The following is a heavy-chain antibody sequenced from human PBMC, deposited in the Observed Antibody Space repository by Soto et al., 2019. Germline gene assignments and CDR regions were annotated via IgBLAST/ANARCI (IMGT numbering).Heavy chain of an antibody. CDR3: SRVTFDYSKNWFDS. Sequence: SETLSLTCTVSGGSISSGGYYWSWIRQHPGKGLEWIGYIYYSGSTYYNPSLKSRVTISVDTSKNQFSLKLSSVTAADTAVYYCSRVTFDYSKNWFDSRSQRTPVPVS. CDR2: IYYSGST. V-gene: IGHV4-31*03. J-gene: IGHJ5*01. D-gene: IGHD4-4*01. CDR1: GGSISSGGYY.